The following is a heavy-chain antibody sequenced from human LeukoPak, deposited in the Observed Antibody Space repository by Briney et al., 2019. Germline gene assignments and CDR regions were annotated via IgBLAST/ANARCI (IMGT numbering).Heavy chain of an antibody. D-gene: IGHD5-18*01. CDR1: GYSISSGYY. V-gene: IGHV4-38-2*02. J-gene: IGHJ3*02. Sequence: PSETLSLTCTVSGYSISSGYYWGWIWQSPGKGLEWIGSIYHSGSTYYNPSLKSRVTISVDTSKNQFSLELSSVTAADTAVYYRARIQLSYSYAFDIWGQGTMVTVSS. CDR2: IYHSGST. CDR3: ARIQLSYSYAFDI.